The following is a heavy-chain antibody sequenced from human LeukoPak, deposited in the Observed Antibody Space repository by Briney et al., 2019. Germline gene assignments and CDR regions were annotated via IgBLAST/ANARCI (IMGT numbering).Heavy chain of an antibody. CDR2: ISSSSSYV. CDR3: ARLLAAPNYYYGVDV. J-gene: IGHJ6*04. V-gene: IGHV3-21*03. CDR1: GFTFSSYS. D-gene: IGHD2-15*01. Sequence: GGSLRLSCAASGFTFSSYSMNWVRQAPGKGLEWVSSISSSSSYVYYADSVKGRFTISRDNAKNSLYLQMNSLRAEDTAVYYCARLLAAPNYYYGVDVWGKGTTVTVSS.